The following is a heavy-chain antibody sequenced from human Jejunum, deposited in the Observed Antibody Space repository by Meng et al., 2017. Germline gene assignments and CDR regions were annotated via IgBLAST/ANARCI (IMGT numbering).Heavy chain of an antibody. CDR3: ARDLLGPAIAASGYFDP. Sequence: GQLRGAGPGVGKLSGTLSLTCAVSGGSISDSNWWGWVRQPPGKGLEWIGEIYHTGSTNYNPSLKSRVTMSLDKSKNQFFLDLTSVTAADTAVYYCARDLLGPAIAASGYFDPWGQGTLVTVSS. CDR1: GGSISDSNW. CDR2: IYHTGST. D-gene: IGHD5-12*01. J-gene: IGHJ5*02. V-gene: IGHV4-4*02.